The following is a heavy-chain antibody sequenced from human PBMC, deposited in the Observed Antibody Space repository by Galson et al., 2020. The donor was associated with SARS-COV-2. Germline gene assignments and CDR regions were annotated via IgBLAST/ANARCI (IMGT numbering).Heavy chain of an antibody. V-gene: IGHV4-31*03. CDR1: GGSISSGGYY. CDR2: IYYSGST. Sequence: ASETLSLTCTVSGGSISSGGYYWSWIRQHPGTGLEWIGYIYYSGSTYYNPSLKSRVTISVDTSKNQFSLKLSSVTAADTAVYYCARGGSIELYYYYYGMDVWGQGTMVTVSS. D-gene: IGHD3-10*01. CDR3: ARGGSIELYYYYYGMDV. J-gene: IGHJ6*02.